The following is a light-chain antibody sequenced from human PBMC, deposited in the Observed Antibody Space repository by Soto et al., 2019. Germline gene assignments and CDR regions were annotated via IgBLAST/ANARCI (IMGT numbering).Light chain of an antibody. CDR3: SSYAGSYSYV. V-gene: IGLV2-11*01. CDR2: NVS. Sequence: QSALTQPRSVSGSPGQSVTISCTGTSSDVGGYNYVSWYQQHPGKAPKLMIYNVSKRPSGVPDRFSGSKSGNTASLTISGLQAEDEADYYCSSYAGSYSYVFGTGTQLTVL. CDR1: SSDVGGYNY. J-gene: IGLJ1*01.